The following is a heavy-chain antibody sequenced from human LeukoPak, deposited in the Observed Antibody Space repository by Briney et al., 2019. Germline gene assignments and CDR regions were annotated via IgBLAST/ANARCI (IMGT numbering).Heavy chain of an antibody. V-gene: IGHV3-74*01. D-gene: IGHD1-26*01. CDR3: TTDVGFGSLVDY. Sequence: PGGSLRLSCAASGFTFSSYWMHWVRQAPGKGLVWVSRINSYGSSTSYADSVKGRFTISRDNAKNTLYLQMNSLKTEDTAVYYCTTDVGFGSLVDYWGQGTLVTVSS. CDR2: INSYGSST. J-gene: IGHJ4*02. CDR1: GFTFSSYW.